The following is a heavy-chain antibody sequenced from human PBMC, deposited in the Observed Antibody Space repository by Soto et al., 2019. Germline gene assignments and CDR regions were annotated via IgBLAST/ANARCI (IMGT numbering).Heavy chain of an antibody. V-gene: IGHV3-48*01. D-gene: IGHD3-16*02. CDR2: ISSSSSTI. J-gene: IGHJ4*02. CDR3: ARDDYLWGSYRPFDY. Sequence: GRSLRLSCAASGFTFSSYSMNWVRQAPGKGLEWVSYISSSSSTIYYADSVKGRFTISRDNAKNSLYLQMNSLRAEDTAVYSCARDDYLWGSYRPFDYWGQGTLVTGSS. CDR1: GFTFSSYS.